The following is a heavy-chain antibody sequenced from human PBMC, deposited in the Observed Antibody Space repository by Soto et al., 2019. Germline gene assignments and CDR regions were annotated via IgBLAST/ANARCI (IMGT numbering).Heavy chain of an antibody. V-gene: IGHV3-23*01. CDR2: ISGSGGST. Sequence: EVQLLESGGGLVQPGGSLRLSCAASGFTFSSYAMSWVRQAPGKGLEWVSAISGSGGSTYYADSVKGRFTISRDNSKNTLYLQMNSLRAEDTAVDYCAKGEDSGSYRTGAFDIWGQGTMVTVSS. CDR1: GFTFSSYA. CDR3: AKGEDSGSYRTGAFDI. D-gene: IGHD1-26*01. J-gene: IGHJ3*02.